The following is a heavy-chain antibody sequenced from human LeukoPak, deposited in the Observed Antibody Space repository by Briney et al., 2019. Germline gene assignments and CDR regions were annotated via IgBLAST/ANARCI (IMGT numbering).Heavy chain of an antibody. Sequence: PSETLSLTCTVSGGSISSYYWSWIRQPPGKGLEWIGYIYYSGSTNYNPSLKSRVTISVDTSKNQFSLKLSSVTAADTAVYYCASAKAAAGTEFPFDYWGQGTLVTVSS. CDR1: GGSISSYY. CDR2: IYYSGST. V-gene: IGHV4-59*08. J-gene: IGHJ4*02. D-gene: IGHD6-13*01. CDR3: ASAKAAAGTEFPFDY.